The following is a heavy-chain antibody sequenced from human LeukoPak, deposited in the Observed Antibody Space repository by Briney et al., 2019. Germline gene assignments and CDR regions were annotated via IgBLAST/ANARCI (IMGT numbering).Heavy chain of an antibody. D-gene: IGHD1-1*01. Sequence: SETLSLTCAVYGGSFSGYYWSWIRQPPGKGLEWIGEINHSGSTNYNPSLKSRVTISVDTSKNQFSLKLSSVTAADTAVYYCARAPDNTLGGMDVWGQGTTVTVSS. J-gene: IGHJ6*02. CDR1: GGSFSGYY. CDR2: INHSGST. CDR3: ARAPDNTLGGMDV. V-gene: IGHV4-34*01.